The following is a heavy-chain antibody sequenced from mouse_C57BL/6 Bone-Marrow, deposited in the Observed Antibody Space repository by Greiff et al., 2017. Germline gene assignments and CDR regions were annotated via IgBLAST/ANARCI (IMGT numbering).Heavy chain of an antibody. CDR2: INPNNGGT. V-gene: IGHV1-18*01. CDR3: ARKAYSNSYYFDY. J-gene: IGHJ2*01. Sequence: EVQLQQSGPELVKPGASVKIPCKASGYTFTDYNMDWVKQSHGKSLEWIGDINPNNGGTIYNQKFKGKATLTVDKSSSTAYMELRSLTSEDTAVYYCARKAYSNSYYFDYWGKGTTLTVSS. D-gene: IGHD2-5*01. CDR1: GYTFTDYN.